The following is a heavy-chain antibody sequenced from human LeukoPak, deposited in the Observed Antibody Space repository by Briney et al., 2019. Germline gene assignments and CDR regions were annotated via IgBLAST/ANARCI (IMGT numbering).Heavy chain of an antibody. CDR2: ISGSGGST. J-gene: IGHJ3*02. CDR3: ARARSSYGYGDAFDI. D-gene: IGHD5-18*01. Sequence: GGSLRLSCAASGFTFSSYAMSWVRQAPGKGLEWVSAISGSGGSTYYADSVKGRFTISRDNSKSTLYLQINSLRAEDTAVYYCARARSSYGYGDAFDIWGQGTMVTVSS. CDR1: GFTFSSYA. V-gene: IGHV3-23*01.